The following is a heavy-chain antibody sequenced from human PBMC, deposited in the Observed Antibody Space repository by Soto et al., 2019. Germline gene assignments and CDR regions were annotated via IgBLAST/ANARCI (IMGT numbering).Heavy chain of an antibody. CDR3: ARVRCFNGLCHTADYGMDV. CDR2: IIPISGTT. CDR1: GGVFRSYG. J-gene: IGHJ6*02. D-gene: IGHD2-8*01. V-gene: IGHV1-69*13. Sequence: SVKVSCKASGGVFRSYGINWVRQAPGQGLKWMGGIIPISGTTNYAQKFQGRVAITADESTDTVYMELSRLRSEDTAVYFCARVRCFNGLCHTADYGMDVWGQGTTVTVSS.